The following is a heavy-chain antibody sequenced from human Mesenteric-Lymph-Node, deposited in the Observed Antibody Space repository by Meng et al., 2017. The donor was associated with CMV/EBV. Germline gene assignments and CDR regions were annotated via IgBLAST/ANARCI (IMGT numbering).Heavy chain of an antibody. CDR1: GFTFSSYG. V-gene: IGHV3-30*02. D-gene: IGHD2-2*01. J-gene: IGHJ6*02. CDR3: AKEVYCSSTSCFIPYYYYGMDV. CDR2: IRYDGSNK. Sequence: GGSLRLSCAASGFTFSSYGMHWVRQAPGKGQEWVAFIRYDGSNKYYADSVKGRFTISRDNSKNTLYLQMNSLRAEDTAVYYCAKEVYCSSTSCFIPYYYYGMDVWGQGTAVTVSS.